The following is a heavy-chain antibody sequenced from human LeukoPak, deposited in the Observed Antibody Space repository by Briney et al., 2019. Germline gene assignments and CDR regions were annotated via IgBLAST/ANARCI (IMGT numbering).Heavy chain of an antibody. CDR3: ARDPPTYYYGSGRGAFDI. Sequence: GGSLRLSCAASGFTFSGYSMNWVRQAPGKGLEWVSSISSSSSYIYYADSVKGRFTISRDNAKNSLYLQMNSLRAEDTAVYYCARDPPTYYYGSGRGAFDIWGQGTMVTVSS. CDR2: ISSSSSYI. CDR1: GFTFSGYS. J-gene: IGHJ3*02. V-gene: IGHV3-21*01. D-gene: IGHD3-10*01.